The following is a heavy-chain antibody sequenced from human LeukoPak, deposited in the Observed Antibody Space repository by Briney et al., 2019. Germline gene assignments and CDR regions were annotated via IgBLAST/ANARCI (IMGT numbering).Heavy chain of an antibody. J-gene: IGHJ5*02. V-gene: IGHV3-23*01. D-gene: IGHD3-3*01. CDR3: AKDRHGITIFGVVIEDWFDP. CDR1: GFTFSSYA. Sequence: GGSLRLSCAASGFTFSSYAMSWVRQAPGKGLEWVSAISGSGGITYYADSVKGRFTISRDNSKNTLYLQMNSLRAEDTAVYYCAKDRHGITIFGVVIEDWFDPWGQGTLVTVSS. CDR2: ISGSGGIT.